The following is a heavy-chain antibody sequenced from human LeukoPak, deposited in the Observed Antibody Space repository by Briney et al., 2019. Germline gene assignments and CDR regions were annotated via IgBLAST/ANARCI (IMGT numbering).Heavy chain of an antibody. CDR1: GYTFTGYF. V-gene: IGHV1-2*02. Sequence: GASVKVSCKASGYTFTGYFIHWVRQAPGQGLEWMGWINPNSGGTNYAQKFQGRVTMTRDMSTSTVYMELSSLRSEDTAVYYCARDVDTAMVTGSWGQGTLVTVSS. D-gene: IGHD5-18*01. J-gene: IGHJ5*02. CDR3: ARDVDTAMVTGS. CDR2: INPNSGGT.